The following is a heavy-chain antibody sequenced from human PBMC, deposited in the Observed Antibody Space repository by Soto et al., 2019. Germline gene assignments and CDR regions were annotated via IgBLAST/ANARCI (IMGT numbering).Heavy chain of an antibody. V-gene: IGHV1-46*02. CDR1: GYTFNTYY. D-gene: IGHD3-10*01. Sequence: ASVKVSCKPSGYTFNTYYLHWVRQAPGQALEWMGVIHPSGGGTSYAQKFQGRVTMTRDTSTSTVYMELSSLRSEDTAVYYCARVLWFGESHYFDYWGQGTLVTVSS. CDR3: ARVLWFGESHYFDY. J-gene: IGHJ4*02. CDR2: IHPSGGGT.